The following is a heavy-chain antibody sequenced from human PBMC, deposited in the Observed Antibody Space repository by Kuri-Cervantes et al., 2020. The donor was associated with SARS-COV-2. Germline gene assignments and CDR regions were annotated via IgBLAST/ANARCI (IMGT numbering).Heavy chain of an antibody. CDR2: IDPSDSYT. J-gene: IGHJ4*02. V-gene: IGHV5-10-1*01. Sequence: SRMGSGYSFTSYWISWVRQMPGKGLEWMGRIDPSDSYTNYSPSFQGHVTISADKSISTAYLQWSILKASDTAMYYCARTPTFAAAGSREAMFDYWGQGTLVTVSS. CDR3: ARTPTFAAAGSREAMFDY. CDR1: GYSFTSYW. D-gene: IGHD6-13*01.